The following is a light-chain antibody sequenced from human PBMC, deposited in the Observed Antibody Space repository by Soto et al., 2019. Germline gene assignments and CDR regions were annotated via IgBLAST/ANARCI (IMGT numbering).Light chain of an antibody. CDR1: SSDIGGYNF. CDR2: DVG. CDR3: NSYRTVSAHV. Sequence: QSALTQPASVSGSPGQSITIACTGTSSDIGGYNFVSWYQQHPGKAPKLLIYDVGNRPSGVSNRFSGSKSGNTASLTISGLQAEDEAHYYCNSYRTVSAHVSGTGTDLTVL. V-gene: IGLV2-14*01. J-gene: IGLJ1*01.